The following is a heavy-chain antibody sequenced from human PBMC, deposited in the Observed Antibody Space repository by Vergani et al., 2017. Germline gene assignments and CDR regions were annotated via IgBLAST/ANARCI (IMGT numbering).Heavy chain of an antibody. V-gene: IGHV1-18*04. CDR3: ARDRWELGVYDY. Sequence: QVQLVQSGAEVKKPGASVKVSCKASGYTFTGYYMHWVRQAPGQGLEWMGWISAYNGNTNYAQKLQGRVTMTTDTSTSTAYMELRSLRSDDTAVYYCARDRWELGVYDYWGQGTLVTVSS. D-gene: IGHD1-26*01. CDR2: ISAYNGNT. CDR1: GYTFTGYY. J-gene: IGHJ4*02.